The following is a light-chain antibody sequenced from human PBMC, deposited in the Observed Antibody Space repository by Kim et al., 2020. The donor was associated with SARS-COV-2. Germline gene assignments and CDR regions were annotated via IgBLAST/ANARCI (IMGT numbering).Light chain of an antibody. J-gene: IGLJ2*01. Sequence: ELTQPPSASGTPGQRVTISCSGSSSNIGSNTVNWYQQLPGTAPKLLIYSNNQRPSGVPDRFSGSKSGTSASLAISGLQPEDEADYYCAAWDDSLNGVVFGGGTQLTV. CDR2: SNN. V-gene: IGLV1-44*01. CDR3: AAWDDSLNGVV. CDR1: SSNIGSNT.